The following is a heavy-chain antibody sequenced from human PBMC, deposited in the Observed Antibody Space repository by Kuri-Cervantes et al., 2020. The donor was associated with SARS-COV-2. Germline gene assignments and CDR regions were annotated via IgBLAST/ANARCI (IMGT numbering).Heavy chain of an antibody. CDR2: ISYDGSNK. Sequence: LSLTCAASGFTFSSYAMHWVRQAPGKGLEWVAVISYDGSNKYYADSVKGRFTISRDNSKNTLYLQMNSLRAEDTAVYYCASSPRYALDIWGQGTMVTVSS. V-gene: IGHV3-30-3*01. CDR3: ASSPRYALDI. J-gene: IGHJ3*02. CDR1: GFTFSSYA. D-gene: IGHD6-6*01.